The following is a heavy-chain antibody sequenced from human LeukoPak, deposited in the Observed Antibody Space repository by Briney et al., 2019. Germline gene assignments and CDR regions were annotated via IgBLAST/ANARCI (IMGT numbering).Heavy chain of an antibody. CDR3: ASGRGLEI. Sequence: PGGSLRLSYAASGFTFNSYSMSWVRQAPGKGLEWVSYISSSSSAIYYADSVKGRFAISRDNAKNSLYLQMNSLRAEDTAVYFCASGRGLEIWGQGTLVTVSS. CDR2: ISSSSSAI. D-gene: IGHD5-24*01. J-gene: IGHJ4*02. V-gene: IGHV3-48*04. CDR1: GFTFNSYS.